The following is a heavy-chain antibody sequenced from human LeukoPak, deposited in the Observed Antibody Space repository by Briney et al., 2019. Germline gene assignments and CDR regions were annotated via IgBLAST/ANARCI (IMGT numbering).Heavy chain of an antibody. Sequence: SETLSLTCTVPGGSISSYYWSWIRQPPGKGLEWIGYIYYSGSTNYNPSLKSRVTISVDTSKNQFSLKLSSVTAADTAVYYCARYSYGYYGYWGQGTLVTVSS. J-gene: IGHJ4*02. CDR3: ARYSYGYYGY. CDR2: IYYSGST. V-gene: IGHV4-59*08. CDR1: GGSISSYY. D-gene: IGHD5-18*01.